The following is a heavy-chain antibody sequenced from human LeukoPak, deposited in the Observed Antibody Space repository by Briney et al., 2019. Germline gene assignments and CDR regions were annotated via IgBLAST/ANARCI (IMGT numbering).Heavy chain of an antibody. D-gene: IGHD2-2*01. CDR2: IYPGDSET. J-gene: IGHJ5*02. V-gene: IGHV5-51*01. CDR1: GYNFPNYW. CDR3: ARMRGTSTTLLRLDP. Sequence: HGESLKTSCMGSGYNFPNYWNGWVRQMPGQSLEWMGIIYPGDSETRYSPSFQGQVTISADKSISTAYLQWSSLKGSDSAMYYCARMRGTSTTLLRLDPWGQGTLVTVSS.